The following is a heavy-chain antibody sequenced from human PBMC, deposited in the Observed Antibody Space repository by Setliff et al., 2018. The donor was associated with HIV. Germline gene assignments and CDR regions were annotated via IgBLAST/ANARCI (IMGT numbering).Heavy chain of an antibody. CDR3: ARESGDSSGYLDY. V-gene: IGHV3-30*02. Sequence: PGGSLRLSCAVSGLTFSRYGFHWVRQVPGKGLDWVTFIQYNESNKYYGDSVRGRFTISRDNSKNTLYLQMDSLRSEDTAVYFCARESGDSSGYLDYWGQGALVTVSS. J-gene: IGHJ4*02. D-gene: IGHD3-22*01. CDR2: IQYNESNK. CDR1: GLTFSRYG.